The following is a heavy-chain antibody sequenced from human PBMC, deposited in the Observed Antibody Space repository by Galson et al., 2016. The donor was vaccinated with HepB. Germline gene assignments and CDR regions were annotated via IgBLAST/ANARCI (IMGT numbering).Heavy chain of an antibody. CDR3: AREGGYYSFYYYGMDV. V-gene: IGHV1-69*06. J-gene: IGHJ6*02. CDR1: GGTFSSYA. CDR2: IIPIFGTP. D-gene: IGHD3-3*01. Sequence: SVKVSCKASGGTFSSYAISWVRQAPGQGLEWMGGIIPIFGTPNYAQKFQGRVTITADKSTSTAYMELSSLRSEDTAVYYCAREGGYYSFYYYGMDVWGQGTTVTVSS.